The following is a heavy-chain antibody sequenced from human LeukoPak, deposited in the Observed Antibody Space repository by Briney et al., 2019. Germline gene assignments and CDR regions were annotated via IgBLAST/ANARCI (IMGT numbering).Heavy chain of an antibody. CDR2: ISSSSSTI. J-gene: IGHJ4*02. CDR3: ASAPGTSSGWYGLEYYFDY. CDR1: GFTFSSYS. D-gene: IGHD6-19*01. Sequence: GGSLTLSCAASGFTFSSYSMNWVRQAPGKGLEWVSYISSSSSTIYYADSVKGRFTISRDNAKNSLYLQMNSLRAEDTAVYYCASAPGTSSGWYGLEYYFDYWGQGTLVTVSS. V-gene: IGHV3-48*01.